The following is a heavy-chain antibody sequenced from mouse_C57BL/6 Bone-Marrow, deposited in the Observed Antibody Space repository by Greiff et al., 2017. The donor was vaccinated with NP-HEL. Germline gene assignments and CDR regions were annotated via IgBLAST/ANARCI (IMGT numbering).Heavy chain of an antibody. V-gene: IGHV5-4*03. J-gene: IGHJ4*01. CDR2: ISDGGSYT. CDR1: GFTFSSYA. CDR3: ASANAMDY. Sequence: EVKLVESGGGLVKPGGSLKLSCAASGFTFSSYAMSWVRQTPEKRLEWVASISDGGSYTYYPDNVKGRFTISRDNAKNNLYLQMSHLKSEDTAMYYCASANAMDYWGQGTSVTVSS.